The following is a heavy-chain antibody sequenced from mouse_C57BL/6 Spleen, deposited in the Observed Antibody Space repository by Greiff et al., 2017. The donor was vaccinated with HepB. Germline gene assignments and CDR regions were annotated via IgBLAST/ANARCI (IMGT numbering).Heavy chain of an antibody. CDR2: ISSGSSTI. D-gene: IGHD1-1*01. CDR3: ARGTTVVGFDY. J-gene: IGHJ2*01. V-gene: IGHV5-17*01. CDR1: GFTFSDYG. Sequence: EVHLVESGGGLVKPGGSLKLSCAASGFTFSDYGMHWVRQAPEKGLEWVAYISSGSSTIYYADTVKGRFTISRENAKNTLFLQMTSLRSEDTAMYYCARGTTVVGFDYWGQGTTLTVSS.